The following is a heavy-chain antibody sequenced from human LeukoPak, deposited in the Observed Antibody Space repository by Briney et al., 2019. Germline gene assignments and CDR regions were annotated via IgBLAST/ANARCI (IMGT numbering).Heavy chain of an antibody. J-gene: IGHJ6*02. V-gene: IGHV3-53*04. CDR2: IYSGGST. CDR3: ARDNDGMDV. Sequence: GGSLRLSCAASGFTFSSYAMNWVRQAPGKGLEWISVIYSGGSTYYADSVKGRFTISRHNSKNTLYLQMDSLRAEDTAVYYCARDNDGMDVWGQGTTVTVSS. CDR1: GFTFSSYA.